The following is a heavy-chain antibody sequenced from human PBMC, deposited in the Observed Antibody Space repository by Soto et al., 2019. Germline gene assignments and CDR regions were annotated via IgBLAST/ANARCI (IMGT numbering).Heavy chain of an antibody. Sequence: PGGSLRLSCAASGFTFSSYEMNWVRQAPGKGLEWVSYISSSGSTIYYADSVKGRFTISRDNAKNSLYLQTNSLRAEDTAVYYCAREGGSCYLNNCWFDPWGQGTLVTVSS. CDR2: ISSSGSTI. V-gene: IGHV3-48*03. J-gene: IGHJ5*02. CDR3: AREGGSCYLNNCWFDP. D-gene: IGHD2-15*01. CDR1: GFTFSSYE.